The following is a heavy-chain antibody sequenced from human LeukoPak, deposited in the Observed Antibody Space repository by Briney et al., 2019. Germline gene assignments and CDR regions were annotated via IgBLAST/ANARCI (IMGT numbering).Heavy chain of an antibody. CDR1: GFTLRSYA. Sequence: GGSLRLSCTASGFTLRSYAMSWVRQAPGKGLEWVSAISGSGGSTYYADSVKGRFTISRDNSKNTLYLQMNSLRAEDTAVYYCAKDTVATLSDAFDIWGQGTMVTVSS. CDR2: ISGSGGST. CDR3: AKDTVATLSDAFDI. V-gene: IGHV3-23*01. D-gene: IGHD4-17*01. J-gene: IGHJ3*02.